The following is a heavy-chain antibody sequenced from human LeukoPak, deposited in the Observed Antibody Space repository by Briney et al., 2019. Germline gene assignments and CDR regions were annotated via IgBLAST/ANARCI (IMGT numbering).Heavy chain of an antibody. CDR3: ARASGVVITTIFAFDI. CDR1: GGSISSSSYY. CDR2: IYYSGST. Sequence: SETLSLTCTVSGGSISSSSYYWGWIRQPPGKGLEWIGSIYYSGSTYYNPSLKSRVTISVDTSKNQFSLKLSSVTAADTAVYYCARASGVVITTIFAFDIWGQGTMVTVSS. V-gene: IGHV4-39*01. J-gene: IGHJ3*02. D-gene: IGHD3-22*01.